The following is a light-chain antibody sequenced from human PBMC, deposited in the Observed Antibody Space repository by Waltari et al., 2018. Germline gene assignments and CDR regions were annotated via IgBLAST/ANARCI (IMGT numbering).Light chain of an antibody. Sequence: DIQMTQSPPSLSTSVGDRVTITCRASQSIYRYLNWYQHKPGQAPKLLICAASTLQTGVPSRFSGGGSGTDFTLTSSSLQPEDFGTYYCQQSYSTPITFGQGTRLEIK. CDR3: QQSYSTPIT. J-gene: IGKJ5*01. CDR1: QSIYRY. V-gene: IGKV1-39*01. CDR2: AAS.